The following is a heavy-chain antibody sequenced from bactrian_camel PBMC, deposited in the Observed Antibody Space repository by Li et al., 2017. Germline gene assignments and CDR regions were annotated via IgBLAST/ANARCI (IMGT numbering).Heavy chain of an antibody. J-gene: IGHJ6*01. CDR1: GYTWSKIY. CDR3: AAGGDYSGAPATSVT. D-gene: IGHD4*01. Sequence: HVQLVESGGDSVQAGGSLRLSCAASGYTWSKIYMGWFRQAPGKERERVACMDNDGTTNYADSVKGRFAISKDNGKSTLYLQMNSLKPEDTGMYYCAAGGDYSGAPATSVTGARGPRSPSP. CDR2: MDNDGTT. V-gene: IGHV3S68*01.